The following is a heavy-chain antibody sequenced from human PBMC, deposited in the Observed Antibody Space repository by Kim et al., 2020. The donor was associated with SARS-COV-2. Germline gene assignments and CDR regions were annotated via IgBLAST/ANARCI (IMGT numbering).Heavy chain of an antibody. J-gene: IGHJ6*02. CDR2: IKQDGSEK. CDR3: ASLVVPAALYYYYYGMDV. D-gene: IGHD2-2*01. V-gene: IGHV3-7*01. CDR1: GFTFSSYW. Sequence: GGSLRLSCAASGFTFSSYWMSWVRQAPGKGLEWVANIKQDGSEKYYVDSVKGRFTISRDNAKNSLYLQMNSLRAEDTAVYYCASLVVPAALYYYYYGMDVWGQGTTVTVSS.